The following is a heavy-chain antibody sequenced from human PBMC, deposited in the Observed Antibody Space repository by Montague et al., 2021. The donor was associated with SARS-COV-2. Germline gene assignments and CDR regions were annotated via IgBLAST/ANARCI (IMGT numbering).Heavy chain of an antibody. CDR1: GSSLSTSGMC. Sequence: PALVKPTQTLTLTCTFSGSSLSTSGMCVSWIRQPPGKALEWLALXXWDDDKYYSTSLKTRLTISKDTSKNQVVLTMTNMDPVDTATYYCARIRDYDILTGSYSGFNYWGQGTLVTVSS. CDR2: XXWDDDK. CDR3: ARIRDYDILTGSYSGFNY. V-gene: IGHV2-70*01. J-gene: IGHJ4*02. D-gene: IGHD3-9*01.